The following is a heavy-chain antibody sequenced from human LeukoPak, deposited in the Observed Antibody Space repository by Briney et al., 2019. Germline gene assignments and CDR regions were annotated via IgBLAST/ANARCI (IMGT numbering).Heavy chain of an antibody. CDR1: RFTFSSYG. CDR3: ARHLLWFGELSGGFDY. V-gene: IGHV3-23*01. Sequence: PGGTLRLSCAASRFTFSSYGMSWVRRAPGKGLEWVSGISSSGGSTYYADSAKGRFTISRDNSRNTLYLQMNSLRAEDTAVYYCARHLLWFGELSGGFDYWGQGTLVTVSS. CDR2: ISSSGGST. D-gene: IGHD3-10*01. J-gene: IGHJ4*02.